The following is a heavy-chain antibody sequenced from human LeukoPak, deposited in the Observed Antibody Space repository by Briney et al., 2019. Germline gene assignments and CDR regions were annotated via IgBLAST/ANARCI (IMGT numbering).Heavy chain of an antibody. D-gene: IGHD2-2*01. CDR2: IYPGDSDT. CDR1: GYSFTSYW. CDR3: ARAIRGYQPLLPFDY. Sequence: GESLKISCKGSGYSFTSYWIGWVRQMPGKGLEWMGIIYPGDSDTRYSPPFQGQVTVSADKSISTAYLQWSSLKASDTAMYYCARAIRGYQPLLPFDYWGQGTLVTVSS. V-gene: IGHV5-51*01. J-gene: IGHJ4*02.